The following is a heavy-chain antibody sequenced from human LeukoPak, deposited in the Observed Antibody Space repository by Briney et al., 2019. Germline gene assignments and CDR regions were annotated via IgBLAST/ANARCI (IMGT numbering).Heavy chain of an antibody. V-gene: IGHV3-33*01. D-gene: IGHD6-6*01. CDR1: GFTFSSYG. Sequence: GGSLRLSCAASGFTFSSYGMHWVRQAPGKGLEWVAVMWYDGSNKYYADSVKGRFTISRDNSKNTLYLQMNSLRAEDTAVYYCGRGYSSSSGVGMDVWGQGTTVTVSS. CDR3: GRGYSSSSGVGMDV. J-gene: IGHJ6*02. CDR2: MWYDGSNK.